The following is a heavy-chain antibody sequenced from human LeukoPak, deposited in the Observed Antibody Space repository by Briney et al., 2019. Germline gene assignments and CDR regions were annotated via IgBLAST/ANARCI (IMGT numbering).Heavy chain of an antibody. CDR1: GFTFNTYT. CDR2: ISGSSGII. Sequence: HPGGSLRLSCAASGFTFNTYTMNWVRQAPGKGLEWVSYISGSSGIIDYADSVRGRFTISRDNAKNSLYLQMNSLRAEDTAVYYCARVPPGGPGSITIFGVVIRAGYYYGMDVWGQGTTVTVSS. V-gene: IGHV3-48*01. CDR3: ARVPPGGPGSITIFGVVIRAGYYYGMDV. D-gene: IGHD3-3*01. J-gene: IGHJ6*02.